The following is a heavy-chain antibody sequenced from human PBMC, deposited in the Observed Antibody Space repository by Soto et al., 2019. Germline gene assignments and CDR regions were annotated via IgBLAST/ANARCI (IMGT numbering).Heavy chain of an antibody. Sequence: PGGSLRLSCAASGFTFDDYALHWVRQAPGKGLEWVSGISWNSGSIGYADSVKGRFTISRDNAKNSLYLQMNSLRAEDTALYYCAKGAMAKVGGYFDLWGRGTLVTVSS. D-gene: IGHD5-18*01. CDR2: ISWNSGSI. J-gene: IGHJ2*01. V-gene: IGHV3-9*01. CDR1: GFTFDDYA. CDR3: AKGAMAKVGGYFDL.